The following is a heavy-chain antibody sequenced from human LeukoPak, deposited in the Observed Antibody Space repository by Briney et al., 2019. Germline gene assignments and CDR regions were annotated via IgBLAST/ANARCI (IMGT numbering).Heavy chain of an antibody. J-gene: IGHJ6*03. D-gene: IGHD3-10*01. CDR2: IYHSGST. CDR1: GYSNSSGYY. CDR3: ARTLSGSGSYTYYYYYMDV. Sequence: PSETLSLTCAVSGYSNSSGYYWGWIRQPPGKGLEWIGSIYHSGSTYYNPSLKSRVTISVDTSKNQFSLKLSSVTAADTAVYSCARTLSGSGSYTYYYYYMDVWGKGTTVTVSS. V-gene: IGHV4-38-2*01.